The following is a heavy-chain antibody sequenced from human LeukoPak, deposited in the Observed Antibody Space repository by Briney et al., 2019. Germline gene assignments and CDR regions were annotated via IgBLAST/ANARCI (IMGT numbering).Heavy chain of an antibody. CDR2: INHSGRT. D-gene: IGHD4-17*01. V-gene: IGHV4-34*01. CDR1: GGSFSGYY. J-gene: IGHJ5*02. CDR3: AVSGDYGDYAP. Sequence: KPSEPLSLTCAVYGGSFSGYYWSWLRQPPGKGLEWIGEINHSGRTNYNPSLKSRVPIAVDTSKNQLSLTLRSVTAADTAVYYCAVSGDYGDYAPWGQGTLVTVSS.